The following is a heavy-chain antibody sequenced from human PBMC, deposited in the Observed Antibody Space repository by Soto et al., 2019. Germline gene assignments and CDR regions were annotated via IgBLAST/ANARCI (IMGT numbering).Heavy chain of an antibody. Sequence: QVQLVQSGAEVKKPGASVKVSCKASGYTFTSYDINWVRQATGQGLEWMGWMNPNSGNTGYAQKFQGRVTMTRNTSISTAYMELSSLRSEDTGVYCCAGGGAPNCGWGRFDPWGQGTLDTVSS. CDR2: MNPNSGNT. CDR1: GYTFTSYD. J-gene: IGHJ5*02. CDR3: AGGGAPNCGWGRFDP. V-gene: IGHV1-8*01. D-gene: IGHD6-19*01.